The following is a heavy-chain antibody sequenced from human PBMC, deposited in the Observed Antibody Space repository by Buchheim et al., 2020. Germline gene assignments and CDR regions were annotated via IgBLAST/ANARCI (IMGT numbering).Heavy chain of an antibody. CDR3: ARDHAYGGNSGWFDP. J-gene: IGHJ5*02. V-gene: IGHV3-21*01. Sequence: EVQLVESGGGLVKPGGSLRLSCAASGFTFSSYSMNWVRQAPGKGLEWVSSISSSSYIYYADSVKGRFTISRDNAKNSLYLQMNSLRAEDTAVYYCARDHAYGGNSGWFDPWGQGTL. CDR1: GFTFSSYS. D-gene: IGHD4-23*01. CDR2: ISSSSYI.